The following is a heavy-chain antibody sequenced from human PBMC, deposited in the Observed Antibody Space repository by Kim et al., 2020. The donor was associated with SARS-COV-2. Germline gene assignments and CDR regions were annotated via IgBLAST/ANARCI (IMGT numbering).Heavy chain of an antibody. J-gene: IGHJ4*02. V-gene: IGHV4-59*13. CDR3: ARFYVDSFDY. D-gene: IGHD5-12*01. CDR2: IYYSGST. CDR1: GGSISSYY. Sequence: SETLSLTCTVSGGSISSYYWSWIRQPPGKGLEWIGYIYYSGSTNYNPSLKSRVTISVDTSKNQFSLKLSSVTAADTAVYYCARFYVDSFDYWGQGTLVTV.